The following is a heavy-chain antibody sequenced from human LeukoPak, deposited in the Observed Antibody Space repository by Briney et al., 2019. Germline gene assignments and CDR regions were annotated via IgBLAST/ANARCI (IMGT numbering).Heavy chain of an antibody. J-gene: IGHJ4*02. Sequence: SETLSLTCTVSGGSISSYYWSWIRQPAGKGLEWIGRIYTSGSTNYNPSLKSRVTMSVDTSKNQFSLKLSSVTAADTAVYYCARQPRITMVRGVINEYYFDYWGQGTLVTVS. CDR1: GGSISSYY. CDR2: IYTSGST. CDR3: ARQPRITMVRGVINEYYFDY. D-gene: IGHD3-10*01. V-gene: IGHV4-4*07.